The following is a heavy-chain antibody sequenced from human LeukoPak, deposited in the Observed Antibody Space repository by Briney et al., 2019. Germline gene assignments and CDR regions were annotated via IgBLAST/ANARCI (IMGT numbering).Heavy chain of an antibody. J-gene: IGHJ4*02. V-gene: IGHV3-15*01. CDR3: TADGNCQTTSCY. Sequence: GGSLRLSCTASGFTFSNAWMSWVRQAPGKGLEWIGRIKSNGDGVTKEFAAPVKGRFTISRDNSKNTLYLKMNTLETEDTAVYYCTADGNCQTTSCYWGRGALVTVSS. CDR2: IKSNGDGVTK. D-gene: IGHD2-2*01. CDR1: GFTFSNAW.